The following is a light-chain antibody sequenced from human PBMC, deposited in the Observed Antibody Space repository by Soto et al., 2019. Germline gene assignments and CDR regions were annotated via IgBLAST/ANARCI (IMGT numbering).Light chain of an antibody. CDR3: QQRSGWPPIT. Sequence: EIVLTQSPATLSLSPGERATLSCRASQSVSSYLAWYQQNPGQAPRLLIYDTSNRATGIPARFSGSGSGTDFTLTISSLEPEDFAVYYCQQRSGWPPITFGQGTRLEIK. CDR2: DTS. CDR1: QSVSSY. V-gene: IGKV3-11*01. J-gene: IGKJ5*01.